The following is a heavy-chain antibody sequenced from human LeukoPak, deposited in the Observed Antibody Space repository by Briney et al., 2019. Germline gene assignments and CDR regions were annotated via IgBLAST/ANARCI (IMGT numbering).Heavy chain of an antibody. CDR3: ARDPGGSSGWFDP. CDR1: GFTVSSNY. CDR2: IYSGGST. V-gene: IGHV3-53*01. J-gene: IGHJ5*02. D-gene: IGHD6-25*01. Sequence: PGGSLRLSCAASGFTVSSNYMSWVRQAPGKGLEWVSVIYSGGSTYYADSVKGRFTISRDNSKNTLYLQMNSLRAEDTAVYYCARDPGGSSGWFDPWGQGTLVTVSS.